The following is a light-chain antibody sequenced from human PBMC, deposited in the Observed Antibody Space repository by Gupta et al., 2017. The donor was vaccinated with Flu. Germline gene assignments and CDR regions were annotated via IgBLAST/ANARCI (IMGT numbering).Light chain of an antibody. CDR3: RQRSHWPRS. CDR2: GAS. V-gene: IGKV3-11*01. J-gene: IGKJ1*01. CDR1: QSVYNN. Sequence: PATLSLSPGESATLSCRASQSVYNNVAWYQHTPGQPPRLLIYGASTNATGIPARFSGSGFATDFTLTISSLEPEDFAVYYCRQRSHWPRSFGQGTKIEIK.